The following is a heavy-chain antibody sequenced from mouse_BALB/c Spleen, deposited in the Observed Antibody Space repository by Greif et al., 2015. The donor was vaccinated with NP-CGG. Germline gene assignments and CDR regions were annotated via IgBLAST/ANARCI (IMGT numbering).Heavy chain of an antibody. D-gene: IGHD2-1*01. J-gene: IGHJ4*01. CDR3: TTLYYGNYVYYAMDY. Sequence: VQLQQPGAELVRPGASVKLSCKASGYTFTSYWINWVKQRPGQGLEWIGNIYPSDSYTNYNQKFKDKATLTVDKSSSTAYRQLSSPTSEDSAVYYCTTLYYGNYVYYAMDYWGQGTSVTVSS. V-gene: IGHV1-69*02. CDR1: GYTFTSYW. CDR2: IYPSDSYT.